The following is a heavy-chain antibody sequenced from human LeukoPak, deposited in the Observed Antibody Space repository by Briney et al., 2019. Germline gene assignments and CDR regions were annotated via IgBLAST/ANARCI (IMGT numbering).Heavy chain of an antibody. CDR1: GGTFSSYA. V-gene: IGHV1-69*05. Sequence: ASVTVSCKASGGTFSSYAISWVRQAPGQGLEWMGRIIPIFGTANYAQKFQGRVTITTDESTSTAYMELSSLRSEDTAVYYCAVYYDSSGYYYSYFDYWGQGTLVTVSS. CDR2: IIPIFGTA. J-gene: IGHJ4*02. CDR3: AVYYDSSGYYYSYFDY. D-gene: IGHD3-22*01.